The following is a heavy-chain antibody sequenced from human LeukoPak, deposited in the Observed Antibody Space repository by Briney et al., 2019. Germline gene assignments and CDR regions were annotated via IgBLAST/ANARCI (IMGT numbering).Heavy chain of an antibody. V-gene: IGHV3-64*01. CDR3: ARDVRGYSYGSYYYYYYYMGV. CDR1: GFTFSSYA. D-gene: IGHD5-18*01. Sequence: GGSLRLSCAASGFTFSSYAMHWVRQAPGKGLEYVSAISSNGGSTYYANSVKGRSTISRDNSKNTLYLQMGSLRAEDMAVYYCARDVRGYSYGSYYYYYYYMGVWGKGTTVTVSS. J-gene: IGHJ6*03. CDR2: ISSNGGST.